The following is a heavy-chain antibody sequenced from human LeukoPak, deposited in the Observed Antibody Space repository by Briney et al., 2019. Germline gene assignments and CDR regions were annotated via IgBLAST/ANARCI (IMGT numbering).Heavy chain of an antibody. CDR3: AKDRFISIVGATIPSYFDY. D-gene: IGHD1-26*01. V-gene: IGHV3-23*01. J-gene: IGHJ4*02. CDR2: ISGSGGST. CDR1: GFTFSSYA. Sequence: GGSLGLSCAASGFTFSSYAMSWVRQAPGKGLEWVSAISGSGGSTYYADSVKGRFTISRDNSKNTLYLQMNSLRAEDTAVYYCAKDRFISIVGATIPSYFDYWGQGTLVTVSS.